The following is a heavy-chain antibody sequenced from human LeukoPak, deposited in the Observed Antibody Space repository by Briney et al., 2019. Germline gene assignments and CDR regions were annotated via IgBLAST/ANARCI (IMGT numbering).Heavy chain of an antibody. CDR2: INHSGST. D-gene: IGHD2/OR15-2a*01. CDR3: AKDGTSYYYIYY. J-gene: IGHJ4*02. V-gene: IGHV4-34*01. CDR1: GGSFSGFY. Sequence: SETLSLTCAVYGGSFSGFYWSWIRQVPGKGLEWIGEINHSGSTNYNPSLKSRVTISVDTSKNQFSLKLSSVTAADTAVYYCAKDGTSYYYIYYWGQGTLVTVSS.